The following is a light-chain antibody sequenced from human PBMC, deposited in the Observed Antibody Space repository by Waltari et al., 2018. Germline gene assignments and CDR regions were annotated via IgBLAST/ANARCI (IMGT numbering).Light chain of an antibody. CDR1: RSVLYSSNNKNY. CDR2: WAS. V-gene: IGKV4-1*01. J-gene: IGKJ3*01. Sequence: DIVMTQSPDSLAVSLGERATRNCKSSRSVLYSSNNKNYLAWYQQKPGQPPKLLIYWASTRESGVPDRFSGSGSGTDFTLTISSLQAEDVAVYYCQQYYSTPLTFGPGTKVDIK. CDR3: QQYYSTPLT.